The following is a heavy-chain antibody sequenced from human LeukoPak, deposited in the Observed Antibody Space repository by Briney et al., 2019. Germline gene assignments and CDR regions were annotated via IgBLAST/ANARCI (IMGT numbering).Heavy chain of an antibody. CDR1: GFTFSSYA. CDR2: ISYDGSNK. Sequence: PGGSLRLSCAASGFTFSSYAMHWVRKAPGKGLEWVAVISYDGSNKYYADSVKGRFTISRDNSKNTLYLQMNSLRAEDTAVYYCARGLPIFSVAAAGGNDAFDIWGQGTMVTVSS. D-gene: IGHD6-13*01. J-gene: IGHJ3*02. V-gene: IGHV3-30*04. CDR3: ARGLPIFSVAAAGGNDAFDI.